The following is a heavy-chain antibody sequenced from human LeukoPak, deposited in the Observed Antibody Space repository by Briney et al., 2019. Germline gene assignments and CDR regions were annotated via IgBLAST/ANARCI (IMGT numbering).Heavy chain of an antibody. D-gene: IGHD3-9*01. CDR1: GYTFTSYD. J-gene: IGHJ6*03. V-gene: IGHV1-8*01. CDR3: ARGYPSRYFDWSPSLFYYYYDYMDV. CDR2: MNPNSGNT. Sequence: ASVKVSCKASGYTFTSYDINWVRQATGQGLEWMGWMNPNSGNTGYAQKFQGRVTMTRNTSISTAYMELSSLRSEDTAVYYCARGYPSRYFDWSPSLFYYYYDYMDVWGKGTTVTISS.